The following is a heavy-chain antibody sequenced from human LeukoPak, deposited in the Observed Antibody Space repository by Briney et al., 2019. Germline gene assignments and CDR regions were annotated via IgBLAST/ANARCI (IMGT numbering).Heavy chain of an antibody. V-gene: IGHV3-48*02. CDR1: GGSISSYY. CDR3: ARDEEDIVVVLTSITAFDI. Sequence: ETLSLTCTVSGGSISSYYWSWIRQPPGKGLEWVSYISSSSSTIYYADSVKGRFTISRDNAKNSLYLQMNSLRDEDTAVYYCARDEEDIVVVLTSITAFDIWGQGTMVTVSS. D-gene: IGHD2-2*01. J-gene: IGHJ3*02. CDR2: ISSSSSTI.